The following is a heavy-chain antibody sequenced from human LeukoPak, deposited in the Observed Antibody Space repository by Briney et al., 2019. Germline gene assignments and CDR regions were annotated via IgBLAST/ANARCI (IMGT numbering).Heavy chain of an antibody. V-gene: IGHV3-64*01. Sequence: PGGSLRLSCAGSGFTFSRFGMHWVRQAPGKGLEYVSAISSNGGSTYYANSVKGRFTISRDNSKNTLYLQMGSLKPEDMAVYYCAREGHNNTAYRWFDPWGQGTLVTVSS. D-gene: IGHD2/OR15-2a*01. CDR1: GFTFSRFG. J-gene: IGHJ5*02. CDR3: AREGHNNTAYRWFDP. CDR2: ISSNGGST.